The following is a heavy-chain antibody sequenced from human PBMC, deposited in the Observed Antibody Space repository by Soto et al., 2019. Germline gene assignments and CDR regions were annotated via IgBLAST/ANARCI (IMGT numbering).Heavy chain of an antibody. CDR2: ISSSGVST. D-gene: IGHD3-10*01. J-gene: IGHJ4*02. V-gene: IGHV3-23*01. Sequence: GGSLRLSCAASGFTFSSYSMNWVRQAPGKGLEWVSSISSSGVSTYYADSVKGRFTISRDNSKNTLYLQMSTLRAEDTALYYCAKEGYGSGSYFVYWGQGTLVTVSS. CDR1: GFTFSSYS. CDR3: AKEGYGSGSYFVY.